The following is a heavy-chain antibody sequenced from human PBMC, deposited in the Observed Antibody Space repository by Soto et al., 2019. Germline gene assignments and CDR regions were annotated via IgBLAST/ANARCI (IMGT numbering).Heavy chain of an antibody. Sequence: QVQLVQSGAEVKKPGSSVRVSCKASGTIFSSYTISWGRQAPGQGLEWMGRIIPILGETNSAQKFQDRVTLTADKSTNTAYMELNSLRLEDTAVCYCARGLGGRMDDWGQGTTVTVSS. D-gene: IGHD3-16*01. CDR1: GTIFSSYT. CDR2: IIPILGET. V-gene: IGHV1-69*08. CDR3: ARGLGGRMDD. J-gene: IGHJ6*02.